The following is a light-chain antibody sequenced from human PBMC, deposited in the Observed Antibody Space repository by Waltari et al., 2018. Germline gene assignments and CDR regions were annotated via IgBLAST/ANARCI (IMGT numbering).Light chain of an antibody. CDR1: QSVSSSY. J-gene: IGKJ2*01. Sequence: EIVLTQSPGSLSWSPGERATLSSRTSQSVSSSYLAWYQQKPGKAPRLLIYGASSRATGIPDRFSGSGSGTDFTLTISRLEPEDIAVYYCQQYGSSPYTFGQGTKVEIK. CDR2: GAS. CDR3: QQYGSSPYT. V-gene: IGKV3-20*01.